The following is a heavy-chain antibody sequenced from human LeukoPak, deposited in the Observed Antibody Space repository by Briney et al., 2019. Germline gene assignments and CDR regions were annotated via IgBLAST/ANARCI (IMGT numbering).Heavy chain of an antibody. D-gene: IGHD3-10*01. J-gene: IGHJ4*02. V-gene: IGHV3-21*01. CDR3: ASLNYYGSGSRDY. CDR2: ISSSSSYI. CDR1: GFTFSSYS. Sequence: GGPLRLSCAASGFTFSSYSMNWVRQAPGKGLEWVSSISSSSSYIYYADSVKGRFTISRDNAKNSLYLQMNSLRAEDTAVYYCASLNYYGSGSRDYWGQGTLVTVSS.